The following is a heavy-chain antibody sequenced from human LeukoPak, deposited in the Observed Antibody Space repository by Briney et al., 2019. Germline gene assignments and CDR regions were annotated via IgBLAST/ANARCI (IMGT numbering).Heavy chain of an antibody. CDR1: GGSISSGDYY. J-gene: IGHJ4*02. CDR3: ARVYGLDCSGGSCYRSRYYFDY. CDR2: IYYSGST. D-gene: IGHD2-15*01. Sequence: PSETLSLTCTVSGGSISSGDYYWSWIRQPPGKGLEWIGYIYYSGSTYYNPSLKSRVTISVDTSRNQFSLKLSSVTAADTAVYYCARVYGLDCSGGSCYRSRYYFDYWGQGTLVTVSS. V-gene: IGHV4-31*03.